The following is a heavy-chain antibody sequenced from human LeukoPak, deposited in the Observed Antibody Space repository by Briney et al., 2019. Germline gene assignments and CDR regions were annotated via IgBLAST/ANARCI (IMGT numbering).Heavy chain of an antibody. V-gene: IGHV1-46*01. J-gene: IGHJ6*02. Sequence: GASVKVSCKASGYTFTSYYRHWVRQAPGQRREWMGIINPSGGSTSYAQKFQGRVTMTRDTSTSTVYMELSSLRSEDTAVYYCASPVGVRAAMGRDYYYYYGMDVWGQGTTVTVSS. CDR2: INPSGGST. CDR1: GYTFTSYY. CDR3: ASPVGVRAAMGRDYYYYYGMDV. D-gene: IGHD2-2*01.